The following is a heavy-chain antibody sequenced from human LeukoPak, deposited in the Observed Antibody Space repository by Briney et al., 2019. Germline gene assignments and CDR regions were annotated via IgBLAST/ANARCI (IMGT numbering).Heavy chain of an antibody. CDR1: GFTFSSYS. CDR3: ACSGSYYNTLNWFDL. Sequence: GGSLRLSCAASGFTFSSYSMNWVRQAPGKGLEWVSSISSSSSYIYYADSVKGRFTISRDNAKNSLYLQMNSLRAEDTAVYYCACSGSYYNTLNWFDLWGQGTLVTVSS. V-gene: IGHV3-21*01. D-gene: IGHD3-10*02. CDR2: ISSSSSYI. J-gene: IGHJ5*02.